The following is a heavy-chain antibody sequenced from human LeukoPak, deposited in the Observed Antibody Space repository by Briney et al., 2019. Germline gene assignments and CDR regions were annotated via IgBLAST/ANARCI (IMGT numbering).Heavy chain of an antibody. V-gene: IGHV4-39*01. D-gene: IGHD3-16*02. CDR2: IYYSGGT. J-gene: IGHJ4*02. Sequence: SETLSLTCTVSGGSISSSSYYWGWIRQPPGKGLEWIGSIYYSGGTYYNPSLKSRVTISVDTSKNQFSLKLSSVTAADTAVYYCARLSIMITFGGVIVPYYFDYWGQGALVTVSS. CDR1: GGSISSSSYY. CDR3: ARLSIMITFGGVIVPYYFDY.